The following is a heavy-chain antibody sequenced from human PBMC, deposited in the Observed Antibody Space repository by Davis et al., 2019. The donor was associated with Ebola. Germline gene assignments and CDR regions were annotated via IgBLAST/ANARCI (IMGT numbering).Heavy chain of an antibody. CDR3: ARGVTGDLQF. CDR1: GVSVTASY. V-gene: IGHV3-53*01. CDR2: IYNPERP. Sequence: GESLKISCAASGVSVTASYMAWVRQAGGKGLEWVSSIYNPERPHYADSVRGRFTISRDDSRNTLYLQMSGLRDDDTAVYYCARGVTGDLQFWGQGTLVTVSS. J-gene: IGHJ1*01. D-gene: IGHD1-14*01.